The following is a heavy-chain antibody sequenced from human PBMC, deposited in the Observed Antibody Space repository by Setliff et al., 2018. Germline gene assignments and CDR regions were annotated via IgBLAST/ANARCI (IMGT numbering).Heavy chain of an antibody. CDR2: IKSSIEGATS. CDR3: ATGPRDSRNYLTWLGS. J-gene: IGHJ5*02. V-gene: IGHV3-15*01. Sequence: GGSLRLSCSVSRITFKNAWMTWVRQAPGKGPEWVGRIKSSIEGATSDYGAPAKGRFTTSRDDSKNMIFLQMNNLKIEDTGYYYCATGPRDSRNYLTWLGSWGQGTLVTVSS. CDR1: RITFKNAW. D-gene: IGHD4-4*01.